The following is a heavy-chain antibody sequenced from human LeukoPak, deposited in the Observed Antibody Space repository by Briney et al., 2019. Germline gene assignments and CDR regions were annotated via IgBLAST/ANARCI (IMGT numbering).Heavy chain of an antibody. CDR1: GFTFSSYA. CDR3: ASPYSGYDYNFDH. D-gene: IGHD5-12*01. V-gene: IGHV3-64D*06. J-gene: IGHJ4*02. CDR2: ISSNAGST. Sequence: GGSLRLSCSASGFTFSSYAMHWVRQAPGQGLEYVSSISSNAGSTYYADSVKGRFTISRDNSKNTLFLQMSSLRTEDTAVYYCASPYSGYDYNFDHWGQGTLVTVSS.